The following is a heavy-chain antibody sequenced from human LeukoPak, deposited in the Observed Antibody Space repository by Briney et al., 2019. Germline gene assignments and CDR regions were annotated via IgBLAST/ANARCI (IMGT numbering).Heavy chain of an antibody. J-gene: IGHJ6*02. V-gene: IGHV1-8*01. CDR3: ARGIVAGLRYYYYGMDV. D-gene: IGHD5-12*01. Sequence: GASVKVSCKASGYTFTSYDINWVRQATGQGLEWMGWMNPNSGNTGYAQKVQGRVTMTRNTSISTAYMELSSLRSEDTAVYYCARGIVAGLRYYYYGMDVWGQGTTVTVSS. CDR1: GYTFTSYD. CDR2: MNPNSGNT.